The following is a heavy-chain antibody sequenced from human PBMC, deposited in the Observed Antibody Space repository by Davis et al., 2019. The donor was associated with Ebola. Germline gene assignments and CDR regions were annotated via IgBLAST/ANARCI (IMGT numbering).Heavy chain of an antibody. J-gene: IGHJ3*01. V-gene: IGHV1-2*02. D-gene: IGHD4-17*01. CDR2: INPNNGDP. CDR3: ARDPRYYGDYKRTGTNAFDV. Sequence: ASVPVSCKASGYTFIGYYILWVRPAPRQGLEWMGWINPNNGDPNYPQTFQDRVTMTRDTSVSLAYLELRSLRSDDTAVYYCARDPRYYGDYKRTGTNAFDVWGQGTMITVSP. CDR1: GYTFIGYY.